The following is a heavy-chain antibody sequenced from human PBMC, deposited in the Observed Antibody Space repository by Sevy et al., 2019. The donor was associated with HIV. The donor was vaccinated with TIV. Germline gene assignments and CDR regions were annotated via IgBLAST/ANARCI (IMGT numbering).Heavy chain of an antibody. CDR2: ISYHGRNK. J-gene: IGHJ6*02. CDR3: AGDFTRYNGMDV. CDR1: GFTFTTHG. V-gene: IGHV3-30*03. Sequence: GGSPRLSCTASGFTFTTHGMHWVRQAPGKGLEWVAVISYHGRNKFYGSSVEGRFTISRDNSKKTLYLQMNSLTTEDTAVYYCAGDFTRYNGMDVWGQGTMVTVS.